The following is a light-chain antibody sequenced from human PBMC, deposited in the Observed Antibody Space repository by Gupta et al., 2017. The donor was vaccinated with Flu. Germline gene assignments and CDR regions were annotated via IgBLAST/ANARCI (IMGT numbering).Light chain of an antibody. Sequence: SYVLTQAPPLSAAPGQTASISCEGNKLGGKYVHWYHQKAVQAPVLVVYGDWDRPSRIPQRFSGSNSGNTATLTISGVEAEDEADYYCQVWDSNNDHHVLFGGGTKLTVL. CDR1: KLGGKY. CDR2: GDW. J-gene: IGLJ2*01. CDR3: QVWDSNNDHHVL. V-gene: IGLV3-21*02.